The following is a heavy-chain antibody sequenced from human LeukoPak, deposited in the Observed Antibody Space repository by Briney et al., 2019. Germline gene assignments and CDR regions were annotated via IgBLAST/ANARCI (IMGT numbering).Heavy chain of an antibody. J-gene: IGHJ4*02. D-gene: IGHD5-24*01. CDR2: ISSSGSTI. Sequence: GGSLRLSCAASGFTFDDYAMHWVRQAPGKGLEWVSYISSSGSTISYADSVKGRFTISRDNAMNSLYLQMNSLRVEDTAVYYCARYRDGYTYFDYWGQGTLVTVSS. V-gene: IGHV3-11*04. CDR1: GFTFDDYA. CDR3: ARYRDGYTYFDY.